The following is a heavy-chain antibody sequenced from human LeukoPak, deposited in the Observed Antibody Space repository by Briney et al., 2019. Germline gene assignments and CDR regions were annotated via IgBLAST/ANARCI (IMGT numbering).Heavy chain of an antibody. CDR2: INHSGST. D-gene: IGHD6-6*01. CDR1: GGSFSGYY. J-gene: IGHJ4*02. Sequence: PSETLSLTCAVYGGSFSGYYWSWIRQPPGKGLEWIGEINHSGSTNYNPSLKGRVTISVDTSKNQFSLKLSSVTAADTAVYYCARGRIRSSSSYFDYWGQGTLVTVSS. V-gene: IGHV4-34*01. CDR3: ARGRIRSSSSYFDY.